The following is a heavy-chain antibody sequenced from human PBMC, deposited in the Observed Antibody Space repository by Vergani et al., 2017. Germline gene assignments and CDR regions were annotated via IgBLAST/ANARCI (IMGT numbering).Heavy chain of an antibody. CDR2: INHSGGT. V-gene: IGHV4-34*01. CDR3: ARSFKGIAVAGIFDY. D-gene: IGHD6-19*01. CDR1: GGSFSGYY. Sequence: QVQLQQWGAGLLKPSETLSLTCAVYGGSFSGYYWSWIRQPPGKGLEWIGEINHSGGTNYNPSLKSRVTISVDTSKNQFSLKLSSVTAADTAVYYCARSFKGIAVAGIFDYWGQGTLVTVSS. J-gene: IGHJ4*02.